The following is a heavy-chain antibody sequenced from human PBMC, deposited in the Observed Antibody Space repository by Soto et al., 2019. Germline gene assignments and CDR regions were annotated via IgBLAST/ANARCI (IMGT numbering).Heavy chain of an antibody. CDR3: ARPLRDRNYYYGMAV. CDR2: IIPMFGAA. D-gene: IGHD3-22*01. J-gene: IGHJ6*02. V-gene: IGHV1-69*01. CDR1: GGTFSSYA. Sequence: QVQLVQSGAEVKKPGSSVKVSCKASGGTFSSYAITWVRQAPGQGLEWMGGIIPMFGAANYAQKFQGRVTITADESTSTAYMALSSLRSEDTAVYFCARPLRDRNYYYGMAVWGQGTTVTVSS.